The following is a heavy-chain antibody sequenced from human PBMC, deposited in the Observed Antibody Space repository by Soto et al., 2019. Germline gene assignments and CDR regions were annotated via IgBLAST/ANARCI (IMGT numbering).Heavy chain of an antibody. CDR1: GFTFRTYW. CDR3: AGGSTLGELFPQDY. Sequence: GGSLRLSCVASGFTFRTYWMAWVRQPPGKGLEWVANIQQDGTEKNYVDSVKGRFTISRDNAKNSLYLQMNSLRAEDTAVYYCAGGSTLGELFPQDYWGQGTLVTVSS. V-gene: IGHV3-7*03. CDR2: IQQDGTEK. D-gene: IGHD3-16*01. J-gene: IGHJ4*02.